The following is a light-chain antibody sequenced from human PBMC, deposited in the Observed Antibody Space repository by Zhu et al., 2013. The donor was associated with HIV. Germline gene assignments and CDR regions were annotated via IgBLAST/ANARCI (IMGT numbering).Light chain of an antibody. V-gene: IGKV3-20*01. CDR3: QQYLRSPCS. Sequence: EIVLTQSPATLSVSPGERATLSCRASESITSDSLAWYQHKPGRPPRLLIFGASSRATGVPDRFSGRGSGTEFTLTIGSLEPEDFAVYSCQQYLRSPCSFGQGTRLEIK. CDR1: ESITSDS. CDR2: GAS. J-gene: IGKJ2*04.